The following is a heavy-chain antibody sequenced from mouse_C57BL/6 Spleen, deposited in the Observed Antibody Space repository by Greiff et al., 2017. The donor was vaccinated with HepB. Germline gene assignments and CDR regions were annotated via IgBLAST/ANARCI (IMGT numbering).Heavy chain of an antibody. Sequence: QVQLKESGPGLVQPSQSLSITCTVSGFSLTSYGVHWVRQSPGKGLEWLGVIWRGGSTDYNAAFMSRLSITKDNSKSQVFFKMNSLQADDTAIYYCAKNLNYGSSYAMDYWGQGTSVTVSS. CDR3: AKNLNYGSSYAMDY. J-gene: IGHJ4*01. D-gene: IGHD1-1*01. CDR2: IWRGGST. CDR1: GFSLTSYG. V-gene: IGHV2-5*01.